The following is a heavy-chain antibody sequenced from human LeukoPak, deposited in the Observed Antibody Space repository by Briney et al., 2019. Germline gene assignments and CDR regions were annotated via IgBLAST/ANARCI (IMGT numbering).Heavy chain of an antibody. CDR2: INPNSGGK. CDR1: GYTFSGYY. CDR3: ASPGCSGGSCYSGYYYYMDV. V-gene: IGHV1-2*02. Sequence: ASVKVSCKASGYTFSGYYMSWVRQAPGQGFEWMGWINPNSGGKNYAQKFQGRVTMTRDTSISTAYMELSRLRSDDTAVYYCASPGCSGGSCYSGYYYYMDVWGKGTTVTVSS. J-gene: IGHJ6*03. D-gene: IGHD2-15*01.